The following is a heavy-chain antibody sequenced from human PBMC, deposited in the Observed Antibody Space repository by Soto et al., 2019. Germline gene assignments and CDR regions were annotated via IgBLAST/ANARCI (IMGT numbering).Heavy chain of an antibody. D-gene: IGHD3-22*01. J-gene: IGHJ5*02. CDR3: ARERYYYDSSGYYLRWFDP. V-gene: IGHV4-39*02. CDR1: GGSISSSSYY. CDR2: IYYSGST. Sequence: TLSLTCTVSGGSISSSSYYWGWIRQPPGKGLEWIGSIYYSGSTYYNPSLKSRVTISVDTSKNQFSLKLSSVTAADTAVYYCARERYYYDSSGYYLRWFDPWGQGTLVTVSS.